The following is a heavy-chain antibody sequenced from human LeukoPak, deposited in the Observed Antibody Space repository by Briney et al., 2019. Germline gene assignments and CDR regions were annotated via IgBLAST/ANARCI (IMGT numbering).Heavy chain of an antibody. CDR3: ARGPVRWELRGAFDI. CDR2: IIPIFGTA. J-gene: IGHJ3*02. CDR1: GGTFSSYA. D-gene: IGHD1-26*01. V-gene: IGHV1-69*13. Sequence: ASVKVSCKASGGTFSSYAISWVRQAPGQGLEWMGGIIPIFGTANYAQKFQGRVTITADESTSTAYMELSSLRSEDTAVYYCARGPVRWELRGAFDIWGQGTMVTVSS.